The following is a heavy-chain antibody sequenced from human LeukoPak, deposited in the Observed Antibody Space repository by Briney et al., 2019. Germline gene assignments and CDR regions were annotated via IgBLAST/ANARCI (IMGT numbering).Heavy chain of an antibody. CDR3: ASLPILLTVKRYGMDV. CDR2: ISFDGSNK. D-gene: IGHD3-10*01. V-gene: IGHV3-30-3*01. CDR1: GFIFSNFN. J-gene: IGHJ6*02. Sequence: GRSLRLSCTASGFIFSNFNMHWVRQAPGKGLEWVAVISFDGSNKYYAESVKGRFTISRDNSKNTLFLQMSSLRDEGTAVYYCASLPILLTVKRYGMDVWGQGTTVTVSS.